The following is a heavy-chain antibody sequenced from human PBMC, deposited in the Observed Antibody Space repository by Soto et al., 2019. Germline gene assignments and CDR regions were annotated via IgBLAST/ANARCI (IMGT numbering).Heavy chain of an antibody. D-gene: IGHD2-15*01. V-gene: IGHV3-21*01. CDR1: GFTFSSYS. J-gene: IGHJ4*02. CDR2: ISSSSSYI. CDR3: ERKGGGSRTHIDPFDY. Sequence: EVQLVESGGGLVKPGRSLRLSCAASGFTFSSYSMNWVRQAPGKGLEWVSSISSSSSYIYYADSVKGRFTISRDNAKNSLYLQMNSLRAEDTAVYYCERKGGGSRTHIDPFDYWGQGTLVTVSS.